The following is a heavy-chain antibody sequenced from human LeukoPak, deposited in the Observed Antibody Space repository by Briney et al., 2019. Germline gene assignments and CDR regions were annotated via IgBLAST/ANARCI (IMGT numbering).Heavy chain of an antibody. CDR3: AKEAVTTSYYYYMDV. V-gene: IGHV3-48*03. CDR2: ISSSGSTI. Sequence: PGGSLRLSCAASGFTFSSYEMNWVRQAPGKGLEWVSYISSSGSTIYYADSVKGRFTISRDNAKNSLYLQMNSLRAEDTAVYYCAKEAVTTSYYYYMDVWGKGTTVTVSS. J-gene: IGHJ6*03. CDR1: GFTFSSYE. D-gene: IGHD4-17*01.